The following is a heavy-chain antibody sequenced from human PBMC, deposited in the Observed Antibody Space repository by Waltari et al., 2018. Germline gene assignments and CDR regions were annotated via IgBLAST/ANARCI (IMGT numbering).Heavy chain of an antibody. CDR1: GGSFRGYY. J-gene: IGHJ4*02. CDR3: ARKISSGWYGDY. CDR2: INHSGST. V-gene: IGHV4-34*01. D-gene: IGHD6-19*01. Sequence: QVQLQQWGAGLLKPSETLSLTCAVYGGSFRGYYWSWNRQPPGKGLEWIGEINHSGSTNYNPSLKSRVTISVDTSKNQFSLKLSSVTAADTAVYYCARKISSGWYGDYWGQGTLVTVSS.